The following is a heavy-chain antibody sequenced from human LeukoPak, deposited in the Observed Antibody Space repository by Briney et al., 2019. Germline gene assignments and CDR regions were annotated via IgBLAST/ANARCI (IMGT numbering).Heavy chain of an antibody. CDR2: IYPGDSNA. J-gene: IGHJ5*02. CDR1: GYSFTNYW. V-gene: IGHV5-51*01. CDR3: ARHVTTTDVSWFDP. Sequence: GESLKLSCKGSGYSFTNYWIGWVRQMPGKGLEWMGIIYPGDSNARYSPSFQGQVTISADKSISTAYLQWSSLKASDTAMYYCARHVTTTDVSWFDPWGQGTLVTVSS. D-gene: IGHD4-11*01.